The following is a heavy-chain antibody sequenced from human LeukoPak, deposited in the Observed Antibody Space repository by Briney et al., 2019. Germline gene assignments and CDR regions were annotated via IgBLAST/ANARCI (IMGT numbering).Heavy chain of an antibody. Sequence: SETLSLTCAVYGGSFSGYYWSWIRQPPGKGLEWIGEINHSGSTNYNPSLKSRVTISVDTSKNQFALKLSSVTAADTAVYYRARGLVYYYGSGSYYPSRWYFDYWGQGTLVTVSS. J-gene: IGHJ4*02. CDR1: GGSFSGYY. V-gene: IGHV4-34*01. CDR2: INHSGST. CDR3: ARGLVYYYGSGSYYPSRWYFDY. D-gene: IGHD3-10*01.